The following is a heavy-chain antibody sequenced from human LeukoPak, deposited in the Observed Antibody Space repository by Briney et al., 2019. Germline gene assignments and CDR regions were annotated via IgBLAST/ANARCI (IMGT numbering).Heavy chain of an antibody. J-gene: IGHJ4*02. D-gene: IGHD4-23*01. Sequence: SETLSLTWAVSGGSISSSSGNCWTWVRQPPGKGLEWIGEIYHSGGTNYNPSLKSRVTMLLDKSKNQFSLKLSSVTAADTAVYYCARNGGNSDFDYWGQGTLVTVSS. CDR2: IYHSGGT. CDR3: ARNGGNSDFDY. V-gene: IGHV4-4*02. CDR1: GGSISSSSGNC.